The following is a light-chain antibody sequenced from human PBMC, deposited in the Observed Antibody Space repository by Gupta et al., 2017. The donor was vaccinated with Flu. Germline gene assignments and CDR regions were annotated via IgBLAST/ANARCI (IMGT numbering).Light chain of an antibody. J-gene: IGLJ3*02. Sequence: QLVLPPSPSASASLGASVKLTCTVSSAYSRYAIAWHQQQPGKGPRFLMMVDSDGNHNKGDGIPDRFSGSSSGPERYLIISSRQSEDEADYYCQTWGAGIWVFGGGAKLTVL. CDR3: QTWGAGIWV. V-gene: IGLV4-69*01. CDR1: SAYSRYA. CDR2: VDSDGNH.